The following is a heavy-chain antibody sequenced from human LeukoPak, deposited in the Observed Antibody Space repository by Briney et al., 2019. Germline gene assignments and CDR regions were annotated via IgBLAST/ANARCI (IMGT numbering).Heavy chain of an antibody. Sequence: SETLSLTCTVSGGSISSGGYYWTWIRRPPGKGLEWIGYMSQSGSTYYNPSLKSRVTISVDTSKSQFSLKLTSVTAADTAVYYCARDWSGPYYFDYWGQGTLVTVSS. V-gene: IGHV4-31*03. CDR2: MSQSGST. J-gene: IGHJ4*01. CDR3: ARDWSGPYYFDY. D-gene: IGHD3-3*01. CDR1: GGSISSGGYY.